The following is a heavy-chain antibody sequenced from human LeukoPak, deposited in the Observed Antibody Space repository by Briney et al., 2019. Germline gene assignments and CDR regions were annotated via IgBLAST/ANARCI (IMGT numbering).Heavy chain of an antibody. CDR2: IYYSGST. Sequence: PSETLSLTCTVSGGSISSYYWSWIRQPPGKGLGWIGYIYYSGSTNYNPSLKSRVTMSVDTSKNQFSLKLSSVTAADTAVYYCARHFNPLYYFDYWGQGTLVTVSS. CDR3: ARHFNPLYYFDY. V-gene: IGHV4-59*08. J-gene: IGHJ4*02. CDR1: GGSISSYY.